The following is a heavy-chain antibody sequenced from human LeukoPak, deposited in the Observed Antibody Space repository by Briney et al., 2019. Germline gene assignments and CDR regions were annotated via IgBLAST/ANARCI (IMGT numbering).Heavy chain of an antibody. CDR1: GYTFTSYG. J-gene: IGHJ6*02. V-gene: IGHV1-18*01. Sequence: GASVKVSCKASGYTFTSYGISWVRQAPGRGLEWMGWISAYNGNTNYAQKLQGRVTMTTDTSTSTAYMELRSLRSDDTAVYYCARDARIQLWLRYYYYGMDVWGQGTTVTVSS. CDR3: ARDARIQLWLRYYYYGMDV. CDR2: ISAYNGNT. D-gene: IGHD5-18*01.